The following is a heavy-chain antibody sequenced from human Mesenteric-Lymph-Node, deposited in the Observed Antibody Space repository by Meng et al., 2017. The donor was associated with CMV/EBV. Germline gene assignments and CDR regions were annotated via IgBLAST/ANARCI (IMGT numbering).Heavy chain of an antibody. CDR1: GYTFTGYY. D-gene: IGHD4-11*01. V-gene: IGHV1-2*02. Sequence: ASVKVSCKASGYTFTGYYMHWVRQAPGQGLEWMGWINPNSGGTNYAQKFQGRVTMTRDTSISTAYMELSRLRSDDTAVYYCARIALTTVTTRYSPTPDYYYYGMDVWGQGTTVTVSS. CDR3: ARIALTTVTTRYSPTPDYYYYGMDV. J-gene: IGHJ6*02. CDR2: INPNSGGT.